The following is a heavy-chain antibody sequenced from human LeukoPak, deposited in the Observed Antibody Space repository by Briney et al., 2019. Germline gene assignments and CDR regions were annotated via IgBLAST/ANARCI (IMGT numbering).Heavy chain of an antibody. J-gene: IGHJ4*02. D-gene: IGHD3-3*01. V-gene: IGHV4-4*07. Sequence: SETLSLTCTVSGGSISGYYWSWIRRPAGKGLEWIGRIDTSGSTNYNPSLKSRVTMSVDTSKNQFPLKLSSVTAADTAVYYCARDFNDFWSVYIDYWGQGTLVTVSS. CDR1: GGSISGYY. CDR2: IDTSGST. CDR3: ARDFNDFWSVYIDY.